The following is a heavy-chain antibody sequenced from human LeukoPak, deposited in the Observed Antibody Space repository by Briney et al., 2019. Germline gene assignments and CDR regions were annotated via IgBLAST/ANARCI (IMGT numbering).Heavy chain of an antibody. J-gene: IGHJ4*02. V-gene: IGHV1-2*02. CDR1: VYTFTSYY. Sequence: ASVRVSCTASVYTFTSYYMHWVRQARGQGLEWMGWINPDSGGTNFAQKFQGRVTMTRDTSNSTAYMELTRLTSDDTAVYYCARYCSSTSCYSDYWGQGTLVTVSS. CDR2: INPDSGGT. CDR3: ARYCSSTSCYSDY. D-gene: IGHD2-2*01.